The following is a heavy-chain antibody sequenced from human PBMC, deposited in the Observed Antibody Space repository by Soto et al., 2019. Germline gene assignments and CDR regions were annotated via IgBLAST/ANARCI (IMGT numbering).Heavy chain of an antibody. J-gene: IGHJ6*02. D-gene: IGHD3-10*01. V-gene: IGHV4-30-4*01. CDR3: ARDKSMVRGVKYYYYGMDV. CDR2: INHSGST. Sequence: TLYLTCTVSSAAISSGNAYWIWIGQPLGKGLEWIGEINHSGSTNYNPSLKSRVTISVDTSKNQFSLKLSSVTAADTAVYYCARDKSMVRGVKYYYYGMDVWGQGTTVT. CDR1: SAAISSGNAY.